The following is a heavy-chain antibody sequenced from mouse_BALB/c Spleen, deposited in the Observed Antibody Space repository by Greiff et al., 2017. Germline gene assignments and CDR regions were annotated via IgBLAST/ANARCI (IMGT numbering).Heavy chain of an antibody. D-gene: IGHD4-1*01. CDR3: ASLWDEGYFDY. V-gene: IGHV5-9-3*01. Sequence: EVQLVESGGGLVKPGGSLKLSCAASGFTFSSYAMSWVRQTPEKRLEWVATISSGGSYTYYPDSVKGRFTISRDNAKNTLYLQMSSLRSEDTAMYYCASLWDEGYFDYWGQGTTLTVSS. CDR1: GFTFSSYA. J-gene: IGHJ2*01. CDR2: ISSGGSYT.